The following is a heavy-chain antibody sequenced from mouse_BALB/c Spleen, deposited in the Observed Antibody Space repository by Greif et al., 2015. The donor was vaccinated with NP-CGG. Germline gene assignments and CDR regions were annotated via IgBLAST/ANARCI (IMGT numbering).Heavy chain of an antibody. CDR2: INSNGGST. J-gene: IGHJ2*01. V-gene: IGHV5-6-3*01. CDR3: ARVGNYFDY. CDR1: GFTFSSYG. D-gene: IGHD1-1*02. Sequence: EVKLMESGGGLVQPGGSLKLSCAATGFTFSSYGMSWVRQTPDKRLELVATINSNGGSTYYPDSVKGRFTISRDNAKNTLYLQMSSLKSEDTAMYYCARVGNYFDYWGQGTTLTVSS.